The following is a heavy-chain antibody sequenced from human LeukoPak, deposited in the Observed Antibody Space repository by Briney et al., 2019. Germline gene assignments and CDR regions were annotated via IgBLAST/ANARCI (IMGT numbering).Heavy chain of an antibody. D-gene: IGHD3-22*01. CDR1: GFTFSSYG. V-gene: IGHV3-30*18. CDR2: ISYDGSNK. CDR3: AKGRVDSSGYYYGAFDI. J-gene: IGHJ3*02. Sequence: AGGSLRLSCAASGFTFSSYGMHWVRQAPGKGLEWVAVISYDGSNKYYADSVKGRFTISRDNSKNTLYLQMNSLRAKDTAVYYCAKGRVDSSGYYYGAFDIWGQGTMVTVSS.